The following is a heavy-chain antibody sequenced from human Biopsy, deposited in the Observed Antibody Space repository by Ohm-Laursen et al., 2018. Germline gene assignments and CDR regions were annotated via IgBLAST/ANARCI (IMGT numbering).Heavy chain of an antibody. J-gene: IGHJ6*02. V-gene: IGHV3-23*01. CDR1: GLRFSMDA. CDR2: IGGSGGGT. Sequence: SLRLSCTASGLRFSMDAMRWVRQAPGKGLEWVSAIGGSGGGTYYADSVKGRFTISRDDSKNTVYLQMNSLGVEDRAVYYCARPMSRVVAYGMDVWGQGTTVTVSS. CDR3: ARPMSRVVAYGMDV. D-gene: IGHD2-15*01.